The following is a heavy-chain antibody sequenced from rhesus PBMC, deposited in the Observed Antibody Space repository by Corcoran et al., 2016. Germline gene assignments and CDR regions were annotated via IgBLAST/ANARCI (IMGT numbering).Heavy chain of an antibody. J-gene: IGHJ4*01. CDR3: ARDDWGSFDY. CDR2: ISGGGSD. V-gene: IGHV4-99*02. Sequence: QVQLQESGPGLVKPSETLSLTCAVSGYSISSGNYWSWVRQPPGKGLEWIGHISGGGSDYLKPSLKIRVTISRDTSKNQFSLKLTSATAADTAVYYCARDDWGSFDYWGQGVLVTVSS. CDR1: GYSISSGNY. D-gene: IGHD7-45*01.